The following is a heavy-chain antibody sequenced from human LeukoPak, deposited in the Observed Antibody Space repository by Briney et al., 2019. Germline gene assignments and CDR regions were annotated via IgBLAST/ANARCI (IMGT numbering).Heavy chain of an antibody. V-gene: IGHV3-48*02. CDR2: ITSDSTTI. D-gene: IGHD6-13*01. Sequence: GGSLRLSCAASGFTFSTYSMTWVRQAPGKGLEWVSYITSDSTTIYYAGSAKGRFTISRDNAKKSVYLQMNSLRDEDTAIYYCARDHYSRNDHWGQGTLVTVSS. CDR3: ARDHYSRNDH. CDR1: GFTFSTYS. J-gene: IGHJ4*02.